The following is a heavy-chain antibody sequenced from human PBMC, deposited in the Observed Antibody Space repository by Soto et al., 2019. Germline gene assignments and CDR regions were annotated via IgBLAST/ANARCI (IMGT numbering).Heavy chain of an antibody. CDR2: ISGSGGST. CDR1: GFTFSSYA. J-gene: IGHJ4*02. V-gene: IGHV3-23*01. Sequence: GGSLRLSCAASGFTFSSYAMSWVRQAPGKGLEWVSAISGSGGSTYYADSVKGRFTISRDNSKNTLYLQMNSLRAEDTAVYYCAKSPDVLRYFDWLGFDYWGQGTLVTVSS. CDR3: AKSPDVLRYFDWLGFDY. D-gene: IGHD3-9*01.